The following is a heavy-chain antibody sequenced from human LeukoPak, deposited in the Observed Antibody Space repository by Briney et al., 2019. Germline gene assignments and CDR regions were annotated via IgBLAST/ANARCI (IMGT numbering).Heavy chain of an antibody. D-gene: IGHD3-3*01. CDR3: ARVPYYDFWSGYWNYYYYGMDV. Sequence: EASVKVSCKASGYTFTSYAMHWVRQAPGQRLEWMGWINAGNGNTKYSQKFQGGVTITRDTSASTAYMELSSLRSEDTAVYYCARVPYYDFWSGYWNYYYYGMDVWGQGTTVTVSS. CDR2: INAGNGNT. CDR1: GYTFTSYA. V-gene: IGHV1-3*01. J-gene: IGHJ6*02.